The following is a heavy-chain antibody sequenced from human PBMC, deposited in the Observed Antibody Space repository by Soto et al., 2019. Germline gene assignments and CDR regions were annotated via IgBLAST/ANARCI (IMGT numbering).Heavy chain of an antibody. CDR1: GGSIRSYY. J-gene: IGHJ5*02. V-gene: IGHV4-59*12. D-gene: IGHD6-13*01. Sequence: SSETLSLTCTVSGGSIRSYYWSWIRQPPGKGLEWIGYIYYSGSTYYNPSLKSRVTISVDTSKNQFSLKLSSVTAADTAVYYCARDPGIAAAGTIWFDPWGQGTLVTVSS. CDR2: IYYSGST. CDR3: ARDPGIAAAGTIWFDP.